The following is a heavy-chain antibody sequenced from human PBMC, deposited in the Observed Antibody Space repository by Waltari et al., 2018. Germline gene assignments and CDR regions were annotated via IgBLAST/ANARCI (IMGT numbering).Heavy chain of an antibody. D-gene: IGHD3-22*01. CDR3: ARGGLDSDSSGYYHY. CDR1: GGPFSSHA. J-gene: IGHJ4*02. CDR2: IIPILGIA. V-gene: IGHV1-69*04. Sequence: QVQLVQSGAAVKKPGSSVKVSCKASGGPFSSHAIRWVRQASGQGLEWMGRIIPILGIANYAQKFQGRVTITADKSTSTAYMELSSLRSEDTAVYYCARGGLDSDSSGYYHYWGQGTLVTVSS.